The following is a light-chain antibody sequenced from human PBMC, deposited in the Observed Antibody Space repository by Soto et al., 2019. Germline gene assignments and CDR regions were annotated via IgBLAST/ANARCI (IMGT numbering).Light chain of an antibody. V-gene: IGKV1-5*01. Sequence: DIQMTQSPSTLSASVGARVTITCRASQSISSWLAWYQQKPGKAPKLLIYDASSLESGVPSRFSGSGSGTEFTLTISSLPPDDFATSYCQQYNSYSDTFGQGTKLEIK. J-gene: IGKJ2*01. CDR1: QSISSW. CDR2: DAS. CDR3: QQYNSYSDT.